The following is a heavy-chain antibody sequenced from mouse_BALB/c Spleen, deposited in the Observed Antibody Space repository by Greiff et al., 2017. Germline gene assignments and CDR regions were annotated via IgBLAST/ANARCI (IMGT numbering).Heavy chain of an antibody. Sequence: EVQLVESGGGLVQPGGSRKLSCAASGFTFSSFGMHWVRQAPEKGLEWVAYISSGSSTIYYADTVKGRFTISRDNPKNTLFLQMTSLRSEDTAMYYCARGLAYYGDFDYWGQGTTLTVSS. CDR2: ISSGSSTI. CDR3: ARGLAYYGDFDY. V-gene: IGHV5-17*02. J-gene: IGHJ2*01. D-gene: IGHD2-10*01. CDR1: GFTFSSFG.